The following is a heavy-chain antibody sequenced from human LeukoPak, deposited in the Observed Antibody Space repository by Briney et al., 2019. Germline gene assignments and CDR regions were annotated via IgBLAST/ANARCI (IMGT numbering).Heavy chain of an antibody. CDR2: LRYDGSDQ. V-gene: IGHV3-30*02. CDR3: AKEAYANGVVDY. J-gene: IGHJ4*02. D-gene: IGHD2-2*01. Sequence: PGGSLRLSCAASGFNFRGYAMHWVRQAPGRGLEWVAFLRYDGSDQKYAGSVKGRFTISRDNSKNTLYLQMDSLRLEDAAVYYCAKEAYANGVVDYWGQGTLVTVSS. CDR1: GFNFRGYA.